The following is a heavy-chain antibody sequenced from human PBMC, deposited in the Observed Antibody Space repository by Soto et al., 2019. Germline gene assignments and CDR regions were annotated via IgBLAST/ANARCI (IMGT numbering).Heavy chain of an antibody. CDR1: GFSISDYA. V-gene: IGHV3-23*01. Sequence: GGSLRLSCSASGFSISDYAMSWVRQAPGKGLEWVSSIGDSGTKTFYADSVKGRFAISRDTSKNTVYMQMNNLRAEDTALYYCAKDGIRKDDYWGQGTVVTVSS. CDR2: IGDSGTKT. J-gene: IGHJ4*02. CDR3: AKDGIRKDDY.